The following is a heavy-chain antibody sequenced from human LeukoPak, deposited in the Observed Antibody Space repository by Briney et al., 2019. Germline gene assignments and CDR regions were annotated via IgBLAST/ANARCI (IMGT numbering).Heavy chain of an antibody. CDR2: INAGNGDT. Sequence: GASVKVSCKASGYTFTSYAMHWVRRAPGQRLGWTGWINAGNGDTKYSQKFQGRVTIARDTSASTAYMELSSLRSEDTAVYYCARDRGGTGDFDYWGQGTLVTVSS. CDR1: GYTFTSYA. V-gene: IGHV1-3*01. CDR3: ARDRGGTGDFDY. D-gene: IGHD1-1*01. J-gene: IGHJ4*02.